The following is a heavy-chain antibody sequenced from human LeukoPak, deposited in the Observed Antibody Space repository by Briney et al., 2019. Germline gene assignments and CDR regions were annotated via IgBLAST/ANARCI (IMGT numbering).Heavy chain of an antibody. CDR1: GFTFSSYA. Sequence: GGSLRLSCAASGFTFSSYAMSWVRQAPGKGLEWVSAISGSGGSTYYADSVKGRFTISRDNSKNTLYRQMNSLRAEDTAVYYCAKGTYCGGDCYYYWGQGTLVTVSS. CDR3: AKGTYCGGDCYYY. CDR2: ISGSGGST. V-gene: IGHV3-23*01. J-gene: IGHJ4*02. D-gene: IGHD2-21*02.